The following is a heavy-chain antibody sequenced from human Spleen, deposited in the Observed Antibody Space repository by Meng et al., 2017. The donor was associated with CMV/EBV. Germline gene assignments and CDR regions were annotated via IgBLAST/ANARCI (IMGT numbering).Heavy chain of an antibody. CDR1: GGSISSSGYY. CDR3: ARTNSGYYFDY. Sequence: GSLRLSCSVSGGSISSSGYYWGWIRQPPGKGLEWIGSLYYSGRTYYKPSLKSRVTISVHTSKNQFFLKLNSVTAADTAVYYCARTNSGYYFDYWGQGTVVTVSS. CDR2: LYYSGRT. J-gene: IGHJ4*02. V-gene: IGHV4-39*07. D-gene: IGHD4-23*01.